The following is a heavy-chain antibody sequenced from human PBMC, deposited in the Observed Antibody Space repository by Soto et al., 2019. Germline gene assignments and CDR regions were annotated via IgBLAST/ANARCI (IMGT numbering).Heavy chain of an antibody. J-gene: IGHJ6*02. CDR2: INPNSGGT. D-gene: IGHD3-10*01. V-gene: IGHV1-2*04. CDR1: GYTFTGYY. Sequence: VKVSCKASGYTFTGYYMHWVRQAPGQGLEWMGWINPNSGGTNYAQKFQGWVTMTRDTSISTAYMELSRLRSDDTAVYYCARRGPMSYGMDVWGQGTTVTVSS. CDR3: ARRGPMSYGMDV.